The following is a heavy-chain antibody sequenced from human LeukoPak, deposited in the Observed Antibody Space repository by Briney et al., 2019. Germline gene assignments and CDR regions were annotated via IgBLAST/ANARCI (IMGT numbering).Heavy chain of an antibody. CDR3: ARRGGSGFWFDP. CDR1: GFTFSSYS. V-gene: IGHV3-21*01. D-gene: IGHD3-22*01. J-gene: IGHJ5*02. CDR2: ISSSSSYI. Sequence: GGSLRLSCAASGFTFSSYSMNWVRQAPGKGLEWVSSISSSSSYIYYADSVKGRFTISRDNAKNSLYLHMNSLRAEDTAVYYCARRGGSGFWFDPWGQGTLVTVSS.